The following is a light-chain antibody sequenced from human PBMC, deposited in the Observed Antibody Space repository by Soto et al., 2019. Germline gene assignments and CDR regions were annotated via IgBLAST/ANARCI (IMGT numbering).Light chain of an antibody. CDR2: RVS. CDR1: KSLVYSDGNTH. Sequence: DVVLTQSPLSLPVNFGQPASISCRSSKSLVYSDGNTHLSWFHQRPGQSPRRLIYRVSSRDSGVPDRFSGSGSGTDFTLEISRVEAEDVGIYFCTQGTHWPRTCGQGTKVDVK. CDR3: TQGTHWPRT. J-gene: IGKJ1*01. V-gene: IGKV2-30*01.